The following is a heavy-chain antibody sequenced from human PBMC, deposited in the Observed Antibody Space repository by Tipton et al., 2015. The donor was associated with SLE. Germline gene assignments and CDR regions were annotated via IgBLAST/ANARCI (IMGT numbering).Heavy chain of an antibody. CDR2: IYYSGST. J-gene: IGHJ3*02. CDR1: GGSISSHY. V-gene: IGHV4-59*11. Sequence: TLSLTCTVSGGSISSHYWSWIRQPPGKGLEWIGYIYYSGSTNYNPSLKSRVTISVDTSKNQFSLKLNSVTAADTAVYYCASRRHYYDSSGYYWGALDIWGQGTMVTVSS. D-gene: IGHD3-22*01. CDR3: ASRRHYYDSSGYYWGALDI.